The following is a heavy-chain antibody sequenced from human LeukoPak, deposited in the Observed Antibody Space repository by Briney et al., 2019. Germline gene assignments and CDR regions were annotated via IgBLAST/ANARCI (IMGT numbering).Heavy chain of an antibody. J-gene: IGHJ5*02. Sequence: GGSLRLSCAASGFTFSSYAMSWVRQAPGKGLEWVSAISGSGGSTYYADSVKSRFTISRDNSKNTLYLQMTSLRVEDTAVYYCAKRHYDGSGVRFDPWGQGTLVSVSS. V-gene: IGHV3-23*01. CDR3: AKRHYDGSGVRFDP. D-gene: IGHD3-10*01. CDR1: GFTFSSYA. CDR2: ISGSGGST.